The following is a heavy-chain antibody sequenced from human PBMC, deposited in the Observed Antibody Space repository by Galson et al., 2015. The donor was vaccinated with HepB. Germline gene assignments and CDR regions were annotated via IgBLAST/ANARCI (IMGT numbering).Heavy chain of an antibody. Sequence: SLRLSCAVSGLDFFTISMDWVRQAPGMGLEWVAFISSSGSYIQYADSVKGRFTIPRDNGKNSLYLQMDSLRGEDTAVYYCASIRDGYNRGDYWGQGSLVTVSS. V-gene: IGHV3-21*01. D-gene: IGHD5-24*01. CDR1: GLDFFTIS. CDR3: ASIRDGYNRGDY. J-gene: IGHJ4*02. CDR2: ISSSGSYI.